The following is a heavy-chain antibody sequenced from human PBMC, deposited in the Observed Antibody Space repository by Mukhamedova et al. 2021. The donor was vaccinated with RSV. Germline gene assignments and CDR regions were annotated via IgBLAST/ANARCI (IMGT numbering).Heavy chain of an antibody. J-gene: IGHJ6*02. V-gene: IGHV3-33*01. CDR1: G. CDR2: IWHDGKNK. CDR3: ARERTGKGYNGMEV. Sequence: GMHWVRQAPGKGLEWVAVIWHDGKNKYYGDPVKGRFTISRDNANNTLHLDMNSLRPEDPAIYYCARERTGKGYNGMEVWGQG. D-gene: IGHD1-1*01.